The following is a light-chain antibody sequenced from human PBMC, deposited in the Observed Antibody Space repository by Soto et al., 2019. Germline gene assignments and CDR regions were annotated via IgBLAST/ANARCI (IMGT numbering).Light chain of an antibody. Sequence: ALTQPPSASGSPGQSVTISCTGTSSDVGAYNYVSWYQQHAGKAPKLVIYKVTKRPSGVPDRFSGSKSANTASLTVSGLQAEDEADYYCSSFASSNTWVFGGGTKVTVL. CDR2: KVT. CDR3: SSFASSNTWV. V-gene: IGLV2-8*01. J-gene: IGLJ3*02. CDR1: SSDVGAYNY.